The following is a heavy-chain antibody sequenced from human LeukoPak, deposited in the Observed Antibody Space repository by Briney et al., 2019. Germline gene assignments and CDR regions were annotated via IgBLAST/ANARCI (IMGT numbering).Heavy chain of an antibody. V-gene: IGHV1-18*01. Sequence: ASVKVSCKASGYSFTSHGITWVRQAPGQGLEWMGWISGYNGNINYGQQFQDRVTMTTDTSTNTAYMELRSLRSDDTAVYYRTRARGYYESSGYYYPWGDFDYWGQGTLVAVSS. CDR2: ISGYNGNI. D-gene: IGHD3-22*01. CDR1: GYSFTSHG. CDR3: TRARGYYESSGYYYPWGDFDY. J-gene: IGHJ4*02.